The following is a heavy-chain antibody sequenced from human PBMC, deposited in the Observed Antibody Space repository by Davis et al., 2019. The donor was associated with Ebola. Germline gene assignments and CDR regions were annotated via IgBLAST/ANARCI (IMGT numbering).Heavy chain of an antibody. CDR1: GYTFTSYA. Sequence: ASVKVSCKASGYTFTSYAMNWVRQAPGQGLEWMGWINTNTGNPTYAQGFTGRFVFSLDTSVSTAYLQISSLKAEDTAVYYCARSSYSWYFSGMDVWGKGTTVTVSS. V-gene: IGHV7-4-1*02. CDR3: ARSSYSWYFSGMDV. D-gene: IGHD6-13*01. CDR2: INTNTGNP. J-gene: IGHJ6*04.